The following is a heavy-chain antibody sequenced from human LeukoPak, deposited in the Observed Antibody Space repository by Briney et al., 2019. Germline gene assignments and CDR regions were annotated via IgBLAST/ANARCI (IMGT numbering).Heavy chain of an antibody. CDR2: TYYRSKWYN. J-gene: IGHJ6*02. V-gene: IGHV6-1*01. CDR3: ARSHSSLRGVPPYFFGMDV. CDR1: GDSVSSNSAA. Sequence: SQTLSRTCAISGDSVSSNSAAWNWIRQSPSRGLEWLGRTYYRSKWYNDYAVSVKGRITVNPDTSKNQFSLQLNSVTPEDTAVYYCARSHSSLRGVPPYFFGMDVWGQGTTVTVSS. D-gene: IGHD3-10*01.